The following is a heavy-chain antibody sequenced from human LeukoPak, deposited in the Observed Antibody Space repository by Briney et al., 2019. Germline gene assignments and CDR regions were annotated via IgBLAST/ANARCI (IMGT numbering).Heavy chain of an antibody. Sequence: GGSLRLSCAASGFTFSSYAMSWVRQAPGKGLEWVGRIKSKTDGGTTDYAAPVKGRFTISRDDSKNTLYLQMNSLKTEDTAVFYCTTRIAAAHIDYWGQGTLVTVSS. CDR2: IKSKTDGGTT. J-gene: IGHJ4*02. V-gene: IGHV3-15*01. CDR1: GFTFSSYA. D-gene: IGHD6-13*01. CDR3: TTRIAAAHIDY.